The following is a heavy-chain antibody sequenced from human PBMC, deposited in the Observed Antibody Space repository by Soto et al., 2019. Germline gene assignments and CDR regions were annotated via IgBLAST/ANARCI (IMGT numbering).Heavy chain of an antibody. V-gene: IGHV6-1*01. J-gene: IGHJ5*01. Sequence: QTLSLTCAISGDRVSSNSAAWNWIRQSPSRGLEWLGRTFYRSKWYNDYAVSVKSRTTINPDTSKNQFSLQLNSVTPEDTAVYYCARDSSAWYDTPLWFGSWGRGTLVTVSS. CDR1: GDRVSSNSAA. CDR2: TFYRSKWYN. D-gene: IGHD6-19*01. CDR3: ARDSSAWYDTPLWFGS.